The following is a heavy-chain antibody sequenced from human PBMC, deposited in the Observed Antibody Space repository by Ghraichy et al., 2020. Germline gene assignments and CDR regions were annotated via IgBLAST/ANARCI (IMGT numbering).Heavy chain of an antibody. CDR2: TYYRSKWFN. J-gene: IGHJ5*02. CDR3: AAGSSFTS. CDR1: GDSVSSNSAA. D-gene: IGHD6-6*01. Sequence: SETLSLTCAISGDSVSSNSAAWNWVRQSPSRGLEWLGRTYYRSKWFNDYAVSVKSPITITPDTSKNQFSLNLNSVTPEDTAVYFCAAGSSFTSWGQGTLVTVSS. V-gene: IGHV6-1*01.